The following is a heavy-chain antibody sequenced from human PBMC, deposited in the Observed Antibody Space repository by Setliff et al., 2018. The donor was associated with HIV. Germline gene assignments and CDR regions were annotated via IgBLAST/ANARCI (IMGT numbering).Heavy chain of an antibody. V-gene: IGHV4-39*02. CDR3: TREGRGDPAMATTRIDY. D-gene: IGHD1-1*01. J-gene: IGHJ4*02. Sequence: SETLSLTCSVSGDSISSGSYFWGGIRQTPGKGLEWIGNIYYTGFAYYNPSLKSRVTISLDTSKTHFFLNLTSVTDADTAVYFCTREGRGDPAMATTRIDYWGQGKLVTVSS. CDR1: GDSISSGSYF. CDR2: IYYTGFA.